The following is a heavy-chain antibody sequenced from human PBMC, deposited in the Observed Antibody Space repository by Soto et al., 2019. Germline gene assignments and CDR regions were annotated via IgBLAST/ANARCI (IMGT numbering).Heavy chain of an antibody. Sequence: ASVKVSCKASGYTFSSYGITWVRQAPGRGLEWLGWISPHNGNTNYAQKVQGRLTMTTDTSTSTAYMELRSLRSDDTAVYYCARVRASYGDYAYYWGQGALVTVSS. D-gene: IGHD4-17*01. V-gene: IGHV1-18*01. CDR3: ARVRASYGDYAYY. CDR1: GYTFSSYG. CDR2: ISPHNGNT. J-gene: IGHJ4*02.